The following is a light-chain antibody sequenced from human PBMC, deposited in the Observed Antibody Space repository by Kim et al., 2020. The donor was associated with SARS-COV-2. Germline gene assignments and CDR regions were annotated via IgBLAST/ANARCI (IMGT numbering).Light chain of an antibody. Sequence: SASVGDRVTNTCRASQNIDAWLAWYQQKPGKASKLLIYTACTLESGVPSRFSGSGSGTEFTLTISSLQPDDFATYYCQQYKTYPVTFGGGTKLEI. CDR2: TAC. V-gene: IGKV1-5*03. J-gene: IGKJ4*01. CDR3: QQYKTYPVT. CDR1: QNIDAW.